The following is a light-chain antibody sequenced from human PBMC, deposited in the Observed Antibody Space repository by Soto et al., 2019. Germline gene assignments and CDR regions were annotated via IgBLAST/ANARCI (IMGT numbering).Light chain of an antibody. CDR2: AAS. CDR1: QGISSW. Sequence: DMQMTQSPSXVXXXXVXXXTIACRASQGISSWLAWYQQKPGKAPKLLIYAASSLQSGVPSRFSGSGSGTDFTLTISSLQPEDFATYYCQQANSFPLTFGGGTKVDIK. CDR3: QQANSFPLT. J-gene: IGKJ4*01. V-gene: IGKV1-12*01.